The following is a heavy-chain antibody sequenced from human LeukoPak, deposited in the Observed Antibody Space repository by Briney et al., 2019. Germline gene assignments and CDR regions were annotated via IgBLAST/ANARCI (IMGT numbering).Heavy chain of an antibody. CDR3: ARNYGSGYGMDV. J-gene: IGHJ6*02. CDR1: GFPFISYA. CDR2: IGTAGDT. D-gene: IGHD3-10*01. Sequence: GGSLSFSFAASGFPFISYAMHWVRKATGKGLKWVSAIGTAGDTYYPGSVKGRFTISRENAKNSLYLQMNSLRAGDTAVYYCARNYGSGYGMDVWGQGTTVTVSS. V-gene: IGHV3-13*04.